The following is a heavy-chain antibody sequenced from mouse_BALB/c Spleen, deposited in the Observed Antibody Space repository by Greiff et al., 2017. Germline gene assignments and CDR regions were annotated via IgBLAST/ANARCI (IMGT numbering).Heavy chain of an antibody. CDR1: GYTFTDYY. CDR3: ARSDYYGSSYYFDY. CDR2: VNPNNGGT. D-gene: IGHD1-1*01. J-gene: IGHJ2*01. Sequence: VQLQQSGPELVKPGASVKISCKASGYTFTDYYMNWVKQSHGKSLEWIGLVNPNNGGTNYNEKFKGKATLTADKSSSTAYMQLSSLTSDDSAVYFCARSDYYGSSYYFDYWGQGTTLTVSS. V-gene: IGHV1-26*01.